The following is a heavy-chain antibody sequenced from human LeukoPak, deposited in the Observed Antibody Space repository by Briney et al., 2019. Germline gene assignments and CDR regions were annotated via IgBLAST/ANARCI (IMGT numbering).Heavy chain of an antibody. CDR1: GYIFTDYA. Sequence: EASVKVSCKASGYIFTDYAIHWLRQAPGQRPERMGWMNAGNGNTKYSQKFQGRITLIRDTSAATAYMELSSLRHDDLAVFYCARGRGTSGTNRDFYYYYYMDVWGKGTTVTVSS. D-gene: IGHD2-2*01. J-gene: IGHJ6*03. V-gene: IGHV1-3*01. CDR2: MNAGNGNT. CDR3: ARGRGTSGTNRDFYYYYYMDV.